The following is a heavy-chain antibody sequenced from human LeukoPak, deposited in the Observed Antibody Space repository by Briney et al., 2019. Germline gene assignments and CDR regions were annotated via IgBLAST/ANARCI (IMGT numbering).Heavy chain of an antibody. CDR2: IYTSGST. J-gene: IGHJ6*03. CDR3: ARAPSYYYYMDV. V-gene: IGHV4-61*02. CDR1: GGSISSGSYY. Sequence: KPSQTLSLTCTVSGGSISSGSYYWSWIRQPAGKGLEWIGRIYTSGSTNYNPSLKSRVTISVDTSKNQFSLKLSSVTAADTAVYYCARAPSYYYYMDVWGKGTTVTVSS.